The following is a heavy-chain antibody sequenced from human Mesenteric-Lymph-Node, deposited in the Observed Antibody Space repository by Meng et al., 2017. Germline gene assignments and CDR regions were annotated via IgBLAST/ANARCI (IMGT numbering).Heavy chain of an antibody. D-gene: IGHD3-10*01. CDR2: ISSSSSYI. J-gene: IGHJ6*02. CDR1: GFTFSSYS. V-gene: IGHV3-21*01. Sequence: GGSLRLSCAASGFTFSSYSMNWVRQAPGKGLEWVSSISSSSSYIYYADSVKGRFTISRDNAKNSLYLQMNSLRAEDTAVYYCAREWWFGELPPYYGMDVWGQGTTVTVSS. CDR3: AREWWFGELPPYYGMDV.